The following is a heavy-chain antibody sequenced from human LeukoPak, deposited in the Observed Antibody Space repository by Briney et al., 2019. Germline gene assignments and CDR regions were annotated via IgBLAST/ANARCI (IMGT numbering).Heavy chain of an antibody. J-gene: IGHJ4*02. V-gene: IGHV2-5*02. CDR1: GFSLSTREVG. Sequence: SGPTLVNPTQTLTLTYTFSGFSLSTREVGVGWIRQPPGKALEWLALIYWDDDKRYTPSLKSRLTITKDTSKNQVVLTMTNMDPVDTATYYCAHRRSGRFYFDYWGQGTLVTVSS. CDR3: AHRRSGRFYFDY. CDR2: IYWDDDK.